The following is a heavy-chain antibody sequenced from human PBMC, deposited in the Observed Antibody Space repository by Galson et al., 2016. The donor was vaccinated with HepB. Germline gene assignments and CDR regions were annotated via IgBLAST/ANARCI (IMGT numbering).Heavy chain of an antibody. J-gene: IGHJ4*02. V-gene: IGHV3-23*01. CDR2: ISTRRTT. Sequence: LRLSCAASGFVFSNFGLSWIRQAPGKGLEWVASISTRRTTYCSDSVQGRFTISRDNSNNTLYLQMNGLRAEDTAVYYCAKERLVRRIFDHWGQGTLLTVSS. CDR1: GFVFSNFG. CDR3: AKERLVRRIFDH. D-gene: IGHD1-1*01.